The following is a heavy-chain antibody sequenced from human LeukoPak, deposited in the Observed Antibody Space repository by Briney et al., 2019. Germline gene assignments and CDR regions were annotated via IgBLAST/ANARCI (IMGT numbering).Heavy chain of an antibody. CDR2: INPSGGSS. CDR1: GYTFTSYY. D-gene: IGHD5-12*01. Sequence: ASVKVSCKASGYTFTSYYMHWVRQAPGQGLEWMGIINPSGGSSSYAQKFQGRVTMTRDTSTSTVYMELSSPRSEDTAVYYCARDTNPGYSGYGGVDYWGQGTLVTVSS. V-gene: IGHV1-46*01. CDR3: ARDTNPGYSGYGGVDY. J-gene: IGHJ4*02.